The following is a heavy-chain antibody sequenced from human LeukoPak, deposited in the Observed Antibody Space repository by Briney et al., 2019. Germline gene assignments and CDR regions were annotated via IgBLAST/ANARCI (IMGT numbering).Heavy chain of an antibody. CDR3: AKDKDAYYDSLDS. D-gene: IGHD3-22*01. V-gene: IGHV3-9*01. CDR1: GFNIGDYA. J-gene: IGHJ4*02. Sequence: PGGSLRLSCAASGFNIGDYAMHWVRQAPGKGLEWVSGVSWNSGSISYADSVKGRFTISRDNGRNSLFLQMNSLRPEDTAFYYCAKDKDAYYDSLDSWGQGTLVTVSS. CDR2: VSWNSGSI.